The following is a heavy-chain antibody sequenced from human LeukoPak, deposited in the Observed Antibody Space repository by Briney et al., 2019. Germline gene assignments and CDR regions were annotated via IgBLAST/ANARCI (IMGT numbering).Heavy chain of an antibody. V-gene: IGHV3-21*01. CDR1: GFTFSSYS. CDR2: ISSSSSYI. J-gene: IGHJ4*02. CDR3: ARGPFANFDY. Sequence: NPGGSLRLSCAASGFTFSSYSMDWVRQAPGKGLEWVSSISSSSSYIYYADSVKGRFTISRDNAKNSQYLQMNSLRAEDTAVYYCARGPFANFDYWGQGTLVTVSS.